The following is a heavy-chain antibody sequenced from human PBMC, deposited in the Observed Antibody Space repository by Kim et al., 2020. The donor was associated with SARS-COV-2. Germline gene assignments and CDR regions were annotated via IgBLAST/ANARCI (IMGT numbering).Heavy chain of an antibody. D-gene: IGHD5-12*01. CDR3: ATFGGYESQFDY. V-gene: IGHV3-33*01. CDR1: GFTFSRYA. Sequence: GGSLRLSCAASGFTFSRYAMHWVRQAPGKGLEWVAVIWYDGSNKYYADSVKGRFTISRDNSKNTLYLQMNSLRAEDTAVYYCATFGGYESQFDYWGQGTLVTVSS. CDR2: IWYDGSNK. J-gene: IGHJ4*02.